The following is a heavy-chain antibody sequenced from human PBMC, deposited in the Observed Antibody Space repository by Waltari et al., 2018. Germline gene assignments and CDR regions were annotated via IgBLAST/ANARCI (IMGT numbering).Heavy chain of an antibody. J-gene: IGHJ4*02. V-gene: IGHV3-15*01. CDR1: GFTFRNAW. D-gene: IGHD2-15*01. CDR3: TTDPVLTAFDY. Sequence: EVQLVESGGGLVKHGGSLRLDCGASGFTFRNAWMSWVRQAPGKGLEWVGRSKNKADGGTTDYATPVKGRFSISRDDSKSTLYLQMNTLKSEDTAVYYCTTDPVLTAFDYWGQGTLVTVSS. CDR2: SKNKADGGTT.